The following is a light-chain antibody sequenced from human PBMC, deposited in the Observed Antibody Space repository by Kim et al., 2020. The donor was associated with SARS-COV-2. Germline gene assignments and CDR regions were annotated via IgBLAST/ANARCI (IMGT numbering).Light chain of an antibody. CDR2: HVS. CDR3: SSFTTSDGWV. CDR1: SSDIGAYNY. J-gene: IGLJ3*02. V-gene: IGLV2-14*01. Sequence: QSALTQPASVSGSPGQSITISCTGTSSDIGAYNYVSWCQQHPGKAPKLLIFHVSKRPSGVSSRFSGSKSANAASLTISGHQAEDEADYYCSSFTTSDGWVFGGGTQLTVL.